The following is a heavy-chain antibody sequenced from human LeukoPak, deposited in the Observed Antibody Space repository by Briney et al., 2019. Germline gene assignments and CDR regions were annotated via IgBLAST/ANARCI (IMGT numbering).Heavy chain of an antibody. CDR1: GYTFTGYY. CDR3: ARAGRISSNWFDP. V-gene: IGHV1-2*02. D-gene: IGHD2-15*01. Sequence: ASVKVSCKAPGYTFTGYYMHWVRQAPGQGLEWMGWINPNSGGTNYAQKFQGRVTMTRDTSISTAYMELSRLRSDDTAVYYCARAGRISSNWFDPWGQGTLVTVSS. CDR2: INPNSGGT. J-gene: IGHJ5*02.